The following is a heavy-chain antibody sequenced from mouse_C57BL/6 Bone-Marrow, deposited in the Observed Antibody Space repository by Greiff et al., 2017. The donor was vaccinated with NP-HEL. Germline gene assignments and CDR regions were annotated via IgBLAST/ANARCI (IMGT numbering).Heavy chain of an antibody. Sequence: VQLQQPGAELVKPGASVKMSCKASGYTFTSYWITWVKQRPGQGLEWIGDIYPGSGSTNYNEKFKSKATLTVDTSSSTAYMQLSSLTSEDAAVYYCARRRSQTAMDYWGQGTSVTVSS. J-gene: IGHJ4*01. CDR2: IYPGSGST. CDR1: GYTFTSYW. V-gene: IGHV1-55*01. CDR3: ARRRSQTAMDY.